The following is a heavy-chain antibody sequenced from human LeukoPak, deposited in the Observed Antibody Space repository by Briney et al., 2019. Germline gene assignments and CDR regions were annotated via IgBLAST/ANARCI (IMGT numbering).Heavy chain of an antibody. CDR2: INHSGST. D-gene: IGHD3-9*01. CDR1: GGSFSGYY. V-gene: IGHV4-34*01. Sequence: SETLSLTCAVYGGSFSGYYWSWIRQPPGKGLEWIGEINHSGSTNYNPSLKSRVTISVGTSKNQFSLKLSSVTAADTAVYYCARASPHSVTISPGRAFDIWGQGTMVTVSS. J-gene: IGHJ3*02. CDR3: ARASPHSVTISPGRAFDI.